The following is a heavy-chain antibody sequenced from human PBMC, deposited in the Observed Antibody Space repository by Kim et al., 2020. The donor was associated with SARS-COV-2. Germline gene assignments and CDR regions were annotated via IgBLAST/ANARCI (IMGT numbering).Heavy chain of an antibody. V-gene: IGHV3-33*05. D-gene: IGHD5-12*01. Sequence: GGSLRLSCAASGFTFSSYGMHWVRQAPGKGLEWVAVISYDGSNKYYADSVKGRFTISRDNSKNTLYLQMNSLRAEDTAVYYCARDPRDGYKIGDYWGQGTLVTVSS. J-gene: IGHJ4*02. CDR2: ISYDGSNK. CDR3: ARDPRDGYKIGDY. CDR1: GFTFSSYG.